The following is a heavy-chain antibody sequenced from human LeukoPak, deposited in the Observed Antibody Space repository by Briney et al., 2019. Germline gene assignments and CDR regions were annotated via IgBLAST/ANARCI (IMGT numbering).Heavy chain of an antibody. CDR3: ARATKGGKLAETYYFDY. CDR2: ISYDGTNK. J-gene: IGHJ4*02. CDR1: GFTYSSYG. V-gene: IGHV3-30*03. D-gene: IGHD6-13*01. Sequence: PGRSLRLSCAASGFTYSSYGMHWVRQDPGKGLEWVAVISYDGTNKYYADSVKGRFTISRDNSKNTMYLEMNSLRAEDTAVYYCARATKGGKLAETYYFDYWGQGTLVTVSS.